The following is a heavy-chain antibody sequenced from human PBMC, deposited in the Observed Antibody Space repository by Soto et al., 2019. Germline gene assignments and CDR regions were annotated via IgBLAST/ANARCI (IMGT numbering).Heavy chain of an antibody. CDR3: ARPRGYGEVDYYYYMDV. CDR2: IYYSGST. Sequence: SETLSLTCTVSGGSISSSSYYWGWIRQPPGKGLEWIGSIYYSGSTYYNPSLKSRVTISVDTSKNQFSLKLSSVTAADTAVYYCARPRGYGEVDYYYYMDVWGKGTTVTVSS. V-gene: IGHV4-39*01. J-gene: IGHJ6*03. D-gene: IGHD5-18*01. CDR1: GGSISSSSYY.